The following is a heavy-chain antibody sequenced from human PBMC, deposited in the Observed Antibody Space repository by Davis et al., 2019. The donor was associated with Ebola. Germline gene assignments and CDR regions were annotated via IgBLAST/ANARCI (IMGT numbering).Heavy chain of an antibody. CDR1: EFSFSIYA. V-gene: IGHV3-23*01. J-gene: IGHJ6*02. D-gene: IGHD5-18*01. CDR3: ARGTVDTAMVAYGMDV. Sequence: GESLKISCAASEFSFSIYAMSWVRQAPGKGLEWVSAISGSGGSTYYADSVKGRFTISRDNSKNTLYLQMGSLRAEDLAVYYCARGTVDTAMVAYGMDVWGQGTTVTVSS. CDR2: ISGSGGST.